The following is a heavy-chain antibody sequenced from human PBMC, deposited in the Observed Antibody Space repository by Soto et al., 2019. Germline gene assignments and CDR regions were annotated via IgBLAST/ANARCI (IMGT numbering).Heavy chain of an antibody. CDR1: GFTFSSYC. Sequence: PGGSMRLSCAAYGFTFSSYCMHWVSQAPGTGLEWVAVISYEGSNKYYADSVKGRFTISRDNSKNTLYLQMNSLRAEDTAVYYCARVLGGMATVPFDYWGQGALVTVSS. V-gene: IGHV3-30-3*01. D-gene: IGHD4-4*01. CDR2: ISYEGSNK. J-gene: IGHJ4*02. CDR3: ARVLGGMATVPFDY.